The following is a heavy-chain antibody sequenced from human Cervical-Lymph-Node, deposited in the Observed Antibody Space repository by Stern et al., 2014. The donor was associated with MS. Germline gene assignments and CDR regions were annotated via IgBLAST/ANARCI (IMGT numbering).Heavy chain of an antibody. Sequence: EQLVESGGGVVQPGRSLRLSCAASGFTFSSYGMHWVRQAPGKGLEGGAVVWDDGSNKYYAGSVKGRFPISRDNSKNTLYLQMNSLRAEDTAVYYCARDRARWLQLWFDPWGQGTLVTVSS. CDR2: VWDDGSNK. J-gene: IGHJ5*02. D-gene: IGHD5-24*01. CDR3: ARDRARWLQLWFDP. CDR1: GFTFSSYG. V-gene: IGHV3-33*01.